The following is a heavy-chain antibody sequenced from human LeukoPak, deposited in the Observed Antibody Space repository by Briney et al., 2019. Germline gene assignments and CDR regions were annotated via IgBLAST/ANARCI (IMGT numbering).Heavy chain of an antibody. V-gene: IGHV4-59*11. Sequence: PSETLSLTCAVSDDSFSSHYWTWIRQPPGKGLEWIGYISYIGSTNYNPSLKSRLTISIDTSKNEFSLKLTSVTAADTAVYYCARDLVTVTKGFDIWGQGTMVTVSS. CDR2: ISYIGST. J-gene: IGHJ3*02. CDR3: ARDLVTVTKGFDI. CDR1: DDSFSSHY. D-gene: IGHD4-17*01.